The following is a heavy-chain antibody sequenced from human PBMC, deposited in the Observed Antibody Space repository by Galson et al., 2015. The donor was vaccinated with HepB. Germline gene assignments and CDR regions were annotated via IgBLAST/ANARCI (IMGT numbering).Heavy chain of an antibody. CDR2: IYYSGST. CDR3: ARGTSYDILTGYYLSEYYFDY. Sequence: TLSLTCTVSGGSISSGDYYWSWIRQPPGKGLEWIGYIYYSGSTYYNPSLKSRVTISVDTSKNQFSLKLSSVTAADTAVYYCARGTSYDILTGYYLSEYYFDYWGQGTLVTVSS. V-gene: IGHV4-30-4*01. CDR1: GGSISSGDYY. D-gene: IGHD3-9*01. J-gene: IGHJ4*02.